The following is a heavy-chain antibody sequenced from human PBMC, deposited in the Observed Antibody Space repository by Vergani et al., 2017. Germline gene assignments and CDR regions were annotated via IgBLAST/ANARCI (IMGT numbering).Heavy chain of an antibody. V-gene: IGHV2-5*04. D-gene: IGHD1-7*01. Sequence: QITLKESGPTLVKPTQTLTLTCTFSGFSLNTRGVSVAWIRQPPGKALDWLALIYWNDDQHYSPSLNNRVTINKDTSKNQVVLTMTNMDYVDTGTYYCVYRNTECGTTGCFYPFYYYYYMDVGGKGTTVTVSS. CDR2: IYWNDDQ. J-gene: IGHJ6*03. CDR1: GFSLNTRGVS. CDR3: VYRNTECGTTGCFYPFYYYYYMDV.